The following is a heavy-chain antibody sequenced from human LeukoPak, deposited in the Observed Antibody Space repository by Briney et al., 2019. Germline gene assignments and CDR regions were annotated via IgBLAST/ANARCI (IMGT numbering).Heavy chain of an antibody. CDR3: ARVVGRIVWFDP. J-gene: IGHJ5*02. Sequence: SQTLSLTCTVSGGSISSGDYYWSWIRQPPGKGLEWIGYIYYSGSTYYNPPLKSRVTISVDTSKNQFSLKLSSVTAADTAVYYCARVVGRIVWFDPWGQGTLVTVSS. CDR2: IYYSGST. D-gene: IGHD1-26*01. CDR1: GGSISSGDYY. V-gene: IGHV4-30-4*08.